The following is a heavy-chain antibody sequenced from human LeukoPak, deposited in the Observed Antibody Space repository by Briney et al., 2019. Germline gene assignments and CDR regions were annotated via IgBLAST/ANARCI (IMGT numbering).Heavy chain of an antibody. CDR2: ISYDGSNK. CDR1: GFTFSSYA. CDR3: ARGEDIVVVPAATYYFDY. Sequence: PGGSLRLSCAASGFTFSSYAMHWVCQAPGKGLEWVAVISYDGSNKYYADSVKGRFTISRDNSKNTLYLQMNSLRAEDTAVYYCARGEDIVVVPAATYYFDYWGQGTLVTVSS. J-gene: IGHJ4*02. V-gene: IGHV3-30-3*01. D-gene: IGHD2-2*01.